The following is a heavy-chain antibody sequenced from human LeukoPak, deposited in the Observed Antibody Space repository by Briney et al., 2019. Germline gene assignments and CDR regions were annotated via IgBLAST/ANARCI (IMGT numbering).Heavy chain of an antibody. CDR1: GGSIRSGNYY. V-gene: IGHV4-61*02. D-gene: IGHD2-21*01. J-gene: IGHJ6*02. CDR3: ATTRDYYGMDV. CDR2: NYTSGST. Sequence: PSQTLSLTCTVSGGSIRSGNYYWSWIRQPAGKGLEWIGRNYTSGSTNYNSSLKSRITISVDTSKNQFSLILSSVTAADTAVYYCATTRDYYGMDVWGQGTTVTVSS.